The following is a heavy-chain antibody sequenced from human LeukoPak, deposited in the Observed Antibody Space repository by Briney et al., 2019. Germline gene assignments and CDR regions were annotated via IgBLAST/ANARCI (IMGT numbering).Heavy chain of an antibody. D-gene: IGHD4-11*01. Sequence: PSETLSLTCAVYGGSFSGYYWSWIRQPPGKGLEWIGEINHSGSTNYNPSLKSRVTISVDTSKNQFSLKLSSVTAADTAVYYCARHLQHYYYYYMDVWGKGTTVTVSS. J-gene: IGHJ6*03. V-gene: IGHV4-34*01. CDR1: GGSFSGYY. CDR3: ARHLQHYYYYYMDV. CDR2: INHSGST.